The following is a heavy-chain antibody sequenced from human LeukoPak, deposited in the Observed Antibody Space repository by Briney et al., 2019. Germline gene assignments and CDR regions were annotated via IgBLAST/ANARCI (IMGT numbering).Heavy chain of an antibody. CDR1: GFTFSNYW. CDR2: INQDGSEK. V-gene: IGHV3-7*01. Sequence: GGSLRLSCVASGFTFSNYWMSWVRQAPGKGLERVANINQDGSEKYSVDSVKGRFTFSRDNAKNSLFLQMNSLRADDTAVYYCARDDSSGYYYFDNWGQGTLVTVSS. CDR3: ARDDSSGYYYFDN. J-gene: IGHJ4*02. D-gene: IGHD3-22*01.